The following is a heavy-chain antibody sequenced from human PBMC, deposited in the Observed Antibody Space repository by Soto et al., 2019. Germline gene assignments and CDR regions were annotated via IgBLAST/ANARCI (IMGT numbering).Heavy chain of an antibody. Sequence: SETLSLTCTVSGGSISSGGYYWSWIRQPPGKGLEWIGYIYYSGSTYYNPSLKSRVTISVDTSKNQFSLKLSSVTAADTAVYYCARGDILTGYPLDYRGQGTLDTVSS. J-gene: IGHJ4*02. CDR1: GGSISSGGYY. V-gene: IGHV4-30-4*01. CDR3: ARGDILTGYPLDY. CDR2: IYYSGST. D-gene: IGHD3-9*01.